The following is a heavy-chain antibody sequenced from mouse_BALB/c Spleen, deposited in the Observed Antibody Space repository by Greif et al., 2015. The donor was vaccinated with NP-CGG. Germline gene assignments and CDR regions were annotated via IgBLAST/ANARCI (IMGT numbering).Heavy chain of an antibody. V-gene: IGHV1-9*01. CDR3: ARWQHYDGYLLYAMDY. J-gene: IGHJ4*01. Sequence: QVQLQQSGAELMKPGASVKISCKATGYTFSSYWIEWVKQRPGHGLEWIGEILPGSGSTNYNEKFKGKATFTADTSSNTAYMQLSSLTSEDSAVYYCARWQHYDGYLLYAMDYWGQGTSVTVSS. CDR2: ILPGSGST. CDR1: GYTFSSYW. D-gene: IGHD2-3*01.